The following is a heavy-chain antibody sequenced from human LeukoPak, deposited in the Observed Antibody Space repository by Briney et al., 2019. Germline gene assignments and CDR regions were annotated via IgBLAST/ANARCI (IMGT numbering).Heavy chain of an antibody. CDR1: GGSISSYY. CDR2: IYYSGST. D-gene: IGHD1-26*01. CDR3: ARADTRYPAFDI. Sequence: SETLSLTCTVSGGSISSYYWSWIRQPPGKGLEWIGYIYYSGSTNYNPPLKSRVTISVDTSKNQFSLKLSSVTAADTAVYYCARADTRYPAFDIWGQGTMVTVSS. V-gene: IGHV4-59*01. J-gene: IGHJ3*02.